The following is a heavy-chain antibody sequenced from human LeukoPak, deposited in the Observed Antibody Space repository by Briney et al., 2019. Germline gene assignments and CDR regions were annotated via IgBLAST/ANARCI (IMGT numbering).Heavy chain of an antibody. J-gene: IGHJ4*02. V-gene: IGHV1-69*13. D-gene: IGHD6-13*01. CDR2: IIPIFGTT. Sequence: SMTVSFKASGGTFSSYAISWVRQAPGQGLEWMGGIIPIFGTTNYAQKFQGRVTITADESTSTAYMELSSLRSEDTAVYFCARAGIAAAGTLDYWGQGTQVTVSS. CDR3: ARAGIAAAGTLDY. CDR1: GGTFSSYA.